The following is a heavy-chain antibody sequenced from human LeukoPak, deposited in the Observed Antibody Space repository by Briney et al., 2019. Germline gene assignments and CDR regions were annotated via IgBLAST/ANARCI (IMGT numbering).Heavy chain of an antibody. V-gene: IGHV1-18*01. J-gene: IGHJ6*03. CDR1: DYTFTSYG. D-gene: IGHD3-10*01. CDR2: ISAYNGNT. CDR3: ARVYDSGSQAYFYYMDV. Sequence: ASVKVSCKASDYTFTSYGISWVRQAPGQGLEWMGWISAYNGNTNYAQKLQGRVTMTTDTSTSTAYMELRSLRSDDTAVYYCARVYDSGSQAYFYYMDVWGKGTTVTISS.